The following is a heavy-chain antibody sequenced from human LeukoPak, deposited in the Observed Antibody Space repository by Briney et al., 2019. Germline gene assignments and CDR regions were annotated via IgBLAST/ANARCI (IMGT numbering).Heavy chain of an antibody. D-gene: IGHD2-15*01. CDR2: ISSSGGTI. J-gene: IGHJ4*02. CDR3: ARVRVAASFSHYFDY. Sequence: PGGSLRLSCAASGFTFSDYYMSWIRQAPGKGLEWVSYISSSGGTIYYADSVKGRFTISRDNAKNSLYLQMNSLRAEDTAVYYCARVRVAASFSHYFDYWGQGTLVTVSS. CDR1: GFTFSDYY. V-gene: IGHV3-11*01.